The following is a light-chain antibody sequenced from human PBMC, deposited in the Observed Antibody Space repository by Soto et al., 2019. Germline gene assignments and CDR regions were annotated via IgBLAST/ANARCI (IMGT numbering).Light chain of an antibody. CDR3: QSYASSLSGVV. CDR1: SSNIGAGYD. V-gene: IGLV1-40*01. CDR2: GNS. Sequence: QSVLTQPPSVSGAPGQRVTISCTGSSSNIGAGYDVHWYQQLPGTAPKLLIYGNSNRPSGVPYRFSGSKSGTSASLAITGLQADDEADYYCQSYASSLSGVVFGGGTKLTVL. J-gene: IGLJ2*01.